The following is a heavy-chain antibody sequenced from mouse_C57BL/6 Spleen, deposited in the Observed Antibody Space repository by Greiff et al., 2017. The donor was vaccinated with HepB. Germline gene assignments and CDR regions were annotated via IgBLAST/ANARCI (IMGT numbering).Heavy chain of an antibody. J-gene: IGHJ4*01. CDR3: ARGLEYYYAMDY. CDR2: INYDGSST. Sequence: DVKLVEPEGGLVQPGSSMKLSCTASGFTFSDYYMAWVRQVPEKGLEWVANINYDGSSTYYLDSLKSRFIISRDNAKNILYLQMSSLKSEDTATYYCARGLEYYYAMDYWGQGTSVTVSS. V-gene: IGHV5-16*01. CDR1: GFTFSDYY. D-gene: IGHD4-1*01.